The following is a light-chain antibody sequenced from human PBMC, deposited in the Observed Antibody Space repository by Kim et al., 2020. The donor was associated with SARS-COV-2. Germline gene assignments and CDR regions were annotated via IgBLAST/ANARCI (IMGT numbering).Light chain of an antibody. V-gene: IGKV4-1*01. CDR1: QSVLYSSSNKNY. CDR3: QQHFIIPRS. J-gene: IGKJ2*03. CDR2: WAS. Sequence: DIVMTQSPDSLAVSLGERATINCRSSQSVLYSSSNKNYLAWYQQKPGQPPKLLIYWASTRESGVPDRFSGSGSGTDFTLTISSLQAEDVAVYYCQQHFIIPRSFGQGTKLE.